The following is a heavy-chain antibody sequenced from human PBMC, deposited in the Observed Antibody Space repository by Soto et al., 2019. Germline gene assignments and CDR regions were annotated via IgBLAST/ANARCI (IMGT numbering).Heavy chain of an antibody. CDR2: ISQSGNT. Sequence: SETLSLTCSIYSGSFSGYYWSWIRQPPGKGLEWIGEISQSGNTNYSPSLKSRVSISIDTSKKQFSLNLASVSAADTAVYYCARAPKVSGSSQTRPDFWGQGTLVTVSS. CDR1: SGSFSGYY. D-gene: IGHD6-6*01. V-gene: IGHV4-34*01. J-gene: IGHJ4*02. CDR3: ARAPKVSGSSQTRPDF.